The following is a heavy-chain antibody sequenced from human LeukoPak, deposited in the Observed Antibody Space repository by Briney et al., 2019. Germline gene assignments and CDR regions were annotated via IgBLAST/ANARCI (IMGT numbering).Heavy chain of an antibody. V-gene: IGHV3-23*01. CDR3: AKVKAYSSSWGNNWFDR. CDR1: RLTLLSDR. J-gene: IGHJ5*02. Sequence: PGGALLLSCAASRLTLLSDRMSAVPQAPGKGVEWDQPFRCSRDRTYYVDSVKGRFTSSRDHHKRTLAVQMHSRRADDTVVYYRAKVKAYSSSWGNNWFDRW. CDR2: FRCSRDRT. D-gene: IGHD6-13*01.